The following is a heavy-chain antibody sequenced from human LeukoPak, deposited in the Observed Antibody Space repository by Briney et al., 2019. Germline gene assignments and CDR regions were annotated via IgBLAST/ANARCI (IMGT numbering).Heavy chain of an antibody. CDR3: ARMSPRLRRLTVTTSKGFDY. V-gene: IGHV4-38-2*02. D-gene: IGHD4-17*01. CDR1: GYSISSGYY. CDR2: IYHSGIT. Sequence: SETLSLTCTVSGYSISSGYYWGWIRQPPGKGLEWIGSIYHSGITYYNPSLKSRVTISVEMSKNQFSLKLSSVTAADTAVYYCARMSPRLRRLTVTTSKGFDYWGQGTLVTVSS. J-gene: IGHJ4*02.